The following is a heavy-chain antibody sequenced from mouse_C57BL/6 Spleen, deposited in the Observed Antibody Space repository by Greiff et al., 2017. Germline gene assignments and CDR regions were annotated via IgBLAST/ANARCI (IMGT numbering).Heavy chain of an antibody. CDR3: ARHEVAMDY. Sequence: EVQRVESEGGLVQPGSSMKLSCTASGFTFSDYYMAWVRQVPEKGLEWVANINYDGSSTYYLDSLKSRFIISRDNAKNILYLQMSRLKSEDTATYYCARHEVAMDYWGQGTSVTVSS. J-gene: IGHJ4*01. CDR1: GFTFSDYY. CDR2: INYDGSST. V-gene: IGHV5-16*01.